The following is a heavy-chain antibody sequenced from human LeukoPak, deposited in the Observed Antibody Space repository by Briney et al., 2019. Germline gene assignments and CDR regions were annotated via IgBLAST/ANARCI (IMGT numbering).Heavy chain of an antibody. J-gene: IGHJ4*02. CDR1: GFRFDGYA. V-gene: IGHV3-9*01. Sequence: GGSLRLSCAVSGFRFDGYAMHWVRQVPAKGLEWVSTINWNGSGDLYADFVKGRFTISRDNAKNSLYLHMTSLGTEDTALYYCARGRRTVAGHFDNWGQGTLVTVSS. CDR2: INWNGSGD. D-gene: IGHD6-19*01. CDR3: ARGRRTVAGHFDN.